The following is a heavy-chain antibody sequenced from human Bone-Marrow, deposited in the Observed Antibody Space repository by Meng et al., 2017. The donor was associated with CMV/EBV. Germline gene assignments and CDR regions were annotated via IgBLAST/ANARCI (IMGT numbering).Heavy chain of an antibody. CDR3: ARINWLLYAFDY. CDR1: GFTFSGYW. Sequence: GGSLRLSCAASGFTFSGYWMTWVRQAPGKGLEWVANIKQDGSEKYYVDSVKGRFTISRDNAKNSLYLQMNSLRAEDTAVYYCARINWLLYAFDYWGQGTLVTVSS. CDR2: IKQDGSEK. J-gene: IGHJ4*02. D-gene: IGHD3-9*01. V-gene: IGHV3-7*01.